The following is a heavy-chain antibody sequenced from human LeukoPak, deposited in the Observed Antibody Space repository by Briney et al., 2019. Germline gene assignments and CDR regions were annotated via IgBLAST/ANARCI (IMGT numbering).Heavy chain of an antibody. CDR2: ICSSGTYI. CDR1: GFTFSSYT. J-gene: IGHJ3*02. D-gene: IGHD1-26*01. CDR3: AKDLYRIVGVIRDTFDI. Sequence: GGSLRLSCAASGFTFSSYTMNWVRQAPGKGPEWVASICSSGTYIYHADSVKGRFTISRDNSKNTLYLQMNSLRAEDTAVYYCAKDLYRIVGVIRDTFDIWGQGTLVTV. V-gene: IGHV3-21*01.